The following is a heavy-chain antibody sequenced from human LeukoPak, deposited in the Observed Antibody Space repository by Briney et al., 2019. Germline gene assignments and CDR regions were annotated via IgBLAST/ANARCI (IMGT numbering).Heavy chain of an antibody. Sequence: GGSLRLSCAASGFTFSSYWMSWVRQAPGKGLEWVANIKQDGSEKYYVDSVKGRFTISRDNAKNSLYLQMNSLRAEDTAVYYCARDPIYYGSGSHLFDYWGRGTLVTVSS. CDR1: GFTFSSYW. D-gene: IGHD3-10*01. CDR3: ARDPIYYGSGSHLFDY. J-gene: IGHJ4*02. V-gene: IGHV3-7*01. CDR2: IKQDGSEK.